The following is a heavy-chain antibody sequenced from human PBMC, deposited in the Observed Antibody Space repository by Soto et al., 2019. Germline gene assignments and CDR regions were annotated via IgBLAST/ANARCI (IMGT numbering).Heavy chain of an antibody. CDR3: LQTGYIYHPVGY. Sequence: TRPTLVNPTQTLTLTCTFSGFSLTTSGVGVGWIRQPPGKALEWLALIFWNDDERYSPSLKSRLTITKDTSKNQVVLKMTNMNXVETASYSRLQTGYIYHPVGYWGRGTLVTVSS. J-gene: IGHJ4*02. V-gene: IGHV2-5*01. CDR2: IFWNDDE. D-gene: IGHD5-18*01. CDR1: GFSLTTSGVG.